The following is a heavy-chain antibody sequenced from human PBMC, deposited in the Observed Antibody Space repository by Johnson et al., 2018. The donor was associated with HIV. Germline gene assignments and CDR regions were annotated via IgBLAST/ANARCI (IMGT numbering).Heavy chain of an antibody. D-gene: IGHD6-6*01. V-gene: IGHV3-66*01. CDR1: GFTVSSNY. CDR3: ARVYSSSSAHAFDI. J-gene: IGHJ3*02. Sequence: VQLVESGGGLVQPGGSLRLSCAASGFTVSSNYMSWVRQAPGKGLEWVSVIYSGGSPYYADSVKGRFTISRDNSKNTLYLQMNSLRAEDTAVYYCARVYSSSSAHAFDIWGQGTMVTVSS. CDR2: IYSGGSP.